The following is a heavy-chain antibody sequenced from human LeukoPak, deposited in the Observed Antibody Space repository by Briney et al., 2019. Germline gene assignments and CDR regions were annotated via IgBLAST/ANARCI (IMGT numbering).Heavy chain of an antibody. V-gene: IGHV5-51*01. CDR2: IYPGDSDT. D-gene: IGHD2-2*01. CDR3: ARLSGGSPSSVDY. J-gene: IGHJ4*02. Sequence: GESLKISCKASGYSFTSYWIGWVRQMPGKGLEWMGIIYPGDSDTRYSPSFRGQVIISADKSIRTAYLQWGSLKASDTAMYYCARLSGGSPSSVDYWGQGTLVTVSS. CDR1: GYSFTSYW.